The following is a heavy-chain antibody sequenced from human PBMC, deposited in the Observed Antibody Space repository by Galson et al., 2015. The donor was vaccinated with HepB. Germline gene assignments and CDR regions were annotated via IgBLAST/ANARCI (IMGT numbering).Heavy chain of an antibody. Sequence: SLRLSCAASGFTFSDYYMSWTRQAPGKGLEWVSYISSNSSYTNYADSVKGRFTISRDNAKNSLYLQMNSLRAEDTAVYYCARDQDSYGYSGAFDIWGQGTMVTVSS. J-gene: IGHJ3*02. D-gene: IGHD5-18*01. CDR1: GFTFSDYY. CDR3: ARDQDSYGYSGAFDI. V-gene: IGHV3-11*05. CDR2: ISSNSSYT.